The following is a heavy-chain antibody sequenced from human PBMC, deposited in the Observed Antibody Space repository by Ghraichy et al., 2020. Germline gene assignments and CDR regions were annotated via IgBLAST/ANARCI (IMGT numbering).Heavy chain of an antibody. D-gene: IGHD5-12*01. CDR1: GFTFSDSW. CDR2: IKQDESEK. Sequence: GGSLRLSCSVSGFTFSDSWMSWVRQAPGKGLEWVANIKQDESEKYYVDSVKGRFTISRDNAKNSLYLQMNSLRGEDTAVYYCARCSSGYSGYNGVYYYYGMDVWGQGTTVTVSS. J-gene: IGHJ6*02. V-gene: IGHV3-7*03. CDR3: ARCSSGYSGYNGVYYYYGMDV.